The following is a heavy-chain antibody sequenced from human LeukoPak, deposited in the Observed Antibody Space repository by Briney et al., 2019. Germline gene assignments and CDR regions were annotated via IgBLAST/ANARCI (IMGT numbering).Heavy chain of an antibody. V-gene: IGHV3-53*01. J-gene: IGHJ4*02. CDR2: IYSGGST. CDR1: GLTVSSNY. CDR3: ASAYYGSGSYYKIFDY. Sequence: GGSLRLSCAASGLTVSSNYMSWVRQAPGKGLEWVSVIYSGGSTYYADSVKGRFTISRDNSKNTLYLQMNSLRAEDTAVYYCASAYYGSGSYYKIFDYWGQGTLVTVSS. D-gene: IGHD3-10*01.